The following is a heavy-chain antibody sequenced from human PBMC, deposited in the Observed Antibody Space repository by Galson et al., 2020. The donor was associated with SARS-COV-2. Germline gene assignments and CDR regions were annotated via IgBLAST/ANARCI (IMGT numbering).Heavy chain of an antibody. Sequence: GGSLRLSCAAAGFTFSNYAMSWVRQAPGKSLEWVSTFTVNSGKTYYADSVKGRFTISRDNSKTTLFLQMDSLRAEDTAIYYCAKHFDYGSQNYVSFDYWGQGSLVTVSS. J-gene: IGHJ4*02. D-gene: IGHD3-10*01. CDR1: GFTFSNYA. CDR3: AKHFDYGSQNYVSFDY. CDR2: FTVNSGKT. V-gene: IGHV3-23*01.